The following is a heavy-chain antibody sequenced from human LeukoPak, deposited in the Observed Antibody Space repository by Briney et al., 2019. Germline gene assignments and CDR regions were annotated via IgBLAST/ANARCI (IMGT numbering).Heavy chain of an antibody. CDR1: GGSFSGYY. CDR3: ARYCSSTSCNNWFDP. V-gene: IGHV4-34*01. D-gene: IGHD2-2*01. J-gene: IGHJ5*02. CDR2: INHSGST. Sequence: SETLSLTCAVYGGSFSGYYWSWIRQPPGKGLEWIGEINHSGSTNYNPSLKRRVTISVDTSKNQFSLKLSSVTTADTAVYYCARYCSSTSCNNWFDPWGQGTLVTVSS.